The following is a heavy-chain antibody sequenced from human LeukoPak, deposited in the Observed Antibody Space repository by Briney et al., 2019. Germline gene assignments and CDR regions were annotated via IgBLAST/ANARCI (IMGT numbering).Heavy chain of an antibody. CDR2: ISGSGGST. Sequence: GGSLRLSCAASGFAFSSYAMSWVRQAPGKGLEWVSAISGSGGSTYYADSVKGRFTISRDNSKNTLYLQMNSLRAEDTAVYYCAKVWYSGYEIDYWGQGTLVTVSS. J-gene: IGHJ4*02. D-gene: IGHD5-12*01. CDR3: AKVWYSGYEIDY. CDR1: GFAFSSYA. V-gene: IGHV3-23*01.